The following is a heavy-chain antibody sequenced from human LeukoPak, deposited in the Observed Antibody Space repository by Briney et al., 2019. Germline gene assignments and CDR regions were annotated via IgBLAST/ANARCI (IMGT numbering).Heavy chain of an antibody. CDR1: GYTFTGYY. CDR2: INPNSDGT. V-gene: IGHV1-2*02. J-gene: IGHJ2*01. Sequence: GASVKVSCKASGYTFTGYYMHWVRQAPGQGLEWMGWINPNSDGTNYAQKFQGRVTMTRDTSISTAYMELSRLRSDDTAVYYCARDLVDILTGYYKWYFDLWGRGTLVTVSS. D-gene: IGHD3-9*01. CDR3: ARDLVDILTGYYKWYFDL.